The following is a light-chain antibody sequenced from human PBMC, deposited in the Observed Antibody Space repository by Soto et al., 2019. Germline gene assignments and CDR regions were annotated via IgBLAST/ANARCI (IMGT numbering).Light chain of an antibody. Sequence: DIQMTQSPSSLSASVGDRVTITCRAGQSISSHLNWYQQKPGKAPNLLIYAASSLQSGVPSRFSGSGSGTDFTLTISSLQPDDFATYYCQQSYSSPLTFGGGTRVEIK. CDR3: QQSYSSPLT. V-gene: IGKV1-39*01. CDR2: AAS. J-gene: IGKJ4*01. CDR1: QSISSH.